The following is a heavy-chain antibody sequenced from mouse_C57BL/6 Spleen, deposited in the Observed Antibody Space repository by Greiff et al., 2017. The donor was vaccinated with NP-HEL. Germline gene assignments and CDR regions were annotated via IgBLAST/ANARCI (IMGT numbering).Heavy chain of an antibody. D-gene: IGHD2-3*01. CDR1: GYTFTSYW. V-gene: IGHV1-52*01. Sequence: QVQLQQPGAELVRPGSSVKLSCKASGYTFTSYWMHWVKQRPIQGLEWIGNIDPSDSETHYNQKFKDKATLTVDKSSSTAYMQLSSLTSEDSAVYYCARGWLLHVPYAMDYWGQGTSVTVSS. CDR2: IDPSDSET. CDR3: ARGWLLHVPYAMDY. J-gene: IGHJ4*01.